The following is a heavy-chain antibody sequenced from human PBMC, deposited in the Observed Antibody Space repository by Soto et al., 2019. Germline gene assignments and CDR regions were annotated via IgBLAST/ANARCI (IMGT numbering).Heavy chain of an antibody. Sequence: SVKVSCKASGGTFSSYTISWVRQAPGQGLEWMGRIIPILGIANYAQKFQGRVTITADKSTSTAYMELSSLRSEDTAVYYCARGGIAVAFDAFDIWGQGTMVTVSS. CDR3: ARGGIAVAFDAFDI. J-gene: IGHJ3*02. CDR1: GGTFSSYT. CDR2: IIPILGIA. D-gene: IGHD6-19*01. V-gene: IGHV1-69*02.